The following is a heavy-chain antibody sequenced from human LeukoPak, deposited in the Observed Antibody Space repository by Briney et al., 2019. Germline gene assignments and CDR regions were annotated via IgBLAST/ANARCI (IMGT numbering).Heavy chain of an antibody. V-gene: IGHV1-69*10. Sequence: RASVKVSCKAFGGTFSSYAISWGRQAPGQGLEWMGRIIPILGIANYAQTFQGRVTITADKSTSTAYMELSSLRSEDTAVYYCARHILTGYYAIDYWGQGTLVTVSS. CDR3: ARHILTGYYAIDY. CDR1: GGTFSSYA. D-gene: IGHD3-9*01. J-gene: IGHJ4*02. CDR2: IIPILGIA.